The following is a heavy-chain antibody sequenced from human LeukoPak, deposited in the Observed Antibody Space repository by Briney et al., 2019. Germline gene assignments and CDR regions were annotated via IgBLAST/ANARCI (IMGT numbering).Heavy chain of an antibody. CDR3: VSPVFINY. Sequence: GGSLRLSCAASGFTFSSLGMHWVRQAPGKGLEHVSTIGSDGDSTYYADSVKDRFTISRDNSKNALYLQMTSLRPEDSAVYYCVSPVFINYWGQGTLVTVSS. D-gene: IGHD1-14*01. CDR2: IGSDGDST. V-gene: IGHV3-64D*06. CDR1: GFTFSSLG. J-gene: IGHJ4*01.